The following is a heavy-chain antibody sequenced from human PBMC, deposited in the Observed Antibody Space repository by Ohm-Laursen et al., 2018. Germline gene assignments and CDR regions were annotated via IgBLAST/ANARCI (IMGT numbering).Heavy chain of an antibody. J-gene: IGHJ4*02. Sequence: SVKVSCKASGYTFTSYGITWVRQAPGQGLEWMGWISAYNGNTKYPQKVQGRVTMTTDTSTSTAYMELRSLKSDDTAVYYCARGTSIQPENYWGQGTLVTVSS. CDR2: ISAYNGNT. V-gene: IGHV1-18*01. CDR3: ARGTSIQPENY. CDR1: GYTFTSYG. D-gene: IGHD5-18*01.